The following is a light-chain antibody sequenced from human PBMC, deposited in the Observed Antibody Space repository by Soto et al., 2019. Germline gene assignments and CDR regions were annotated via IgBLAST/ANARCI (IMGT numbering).Light chain of an antibody. CDR2: GAF. V-gene: IGKV3-15*01. CDR3: QQYNDWPLT. J-gene: IGKJ1*01. CDR1: QSVSSN. Sequence: EILMTQSPVTLSVSPGERATLSCMASQSVSSNLAWYQQKPGQAPSLLIYGAFTRATGIPARFSGTGSGTECTLTISSLQSEDVALYYCQQYNDWPLTFGQGTKVDIK.